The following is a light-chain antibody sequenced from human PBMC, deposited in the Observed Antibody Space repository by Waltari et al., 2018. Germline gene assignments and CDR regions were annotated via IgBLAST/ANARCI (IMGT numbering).Light chain of an antibody. Sequence: DIQMTQSPSSLSASVGDIVTITRRASQGISNYLAWFQQKPGKVPKLLIDAASTLQSGVPSRVSGSGSGTDFTLTISSLQPEDVATYYCQKYNSAPWTFGQGTKVEIK. CDR1: QGISNY. CDR3: QKYNSAPWT. J-gene: IGKJ1*01. V-gene: IGKV1-27*01. CDR2: AAS.